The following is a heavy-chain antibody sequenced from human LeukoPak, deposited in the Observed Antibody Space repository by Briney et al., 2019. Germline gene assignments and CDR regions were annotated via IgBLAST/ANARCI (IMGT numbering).Heavy chain of an antibody. J-gene: IGHJ4*02. CDR1: GYTFTSYG. Sequence: ASVKVSCKASGYTFTSYGISWVRQAPGQGLEWMGWISAYNGNTNFAQRLQGRVTMTTDTSTSTAYMELRSLRSDDTAVYYCARTPALGLEGWYFDYWGQGTLVTVSS. V-gene: IGHV1-18*01. D-gene: IGHD1-1*01. CDR2: ISAYNGNT. CDR3: ARTPALGLEGWYFDY.